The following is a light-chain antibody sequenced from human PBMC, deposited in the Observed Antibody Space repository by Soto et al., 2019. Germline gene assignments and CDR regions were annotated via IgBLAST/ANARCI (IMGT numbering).Light chain of an antibody. CDR3: QTWGTGIRV. CDR2: LNSDGSH. J-gene: IGLJ2*01. CDR1: SGHSTYA. Sequence: QPVLTQSPSASASLGASVKLTCTLSSGHSTYAIAWHQQQPEKGPRYLMKLNSDGSHTKGEGIPDRFSGSSSGAERYLTISSLQCEDEADYYCQTWGTGIRVFGGGTKLTVL. V-gene: IGLV4-69*01.